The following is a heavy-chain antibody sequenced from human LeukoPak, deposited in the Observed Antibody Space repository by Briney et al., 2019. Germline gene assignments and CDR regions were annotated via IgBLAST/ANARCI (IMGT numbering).Heavy chain of an antibody. CDR2: IYSGGST. J-gene: IGHJ4*02. Sequence: GGSLRLSCAASGFTVSSNYMSWVRQAPGKGPEWVSVIYSGGSTYYADSVKGRFTISRDNSKNTLYLQMNSLRAEDTAVYYCARVPSSPYYYDSSGYSDYWGQGTLVTVSS. V-gene: IGHV3-66*01. CDR3: ARVPSSPYYYDSSGYSDY. CDR1: GFTVSSNY. D-gene: IGHD3-22*01.